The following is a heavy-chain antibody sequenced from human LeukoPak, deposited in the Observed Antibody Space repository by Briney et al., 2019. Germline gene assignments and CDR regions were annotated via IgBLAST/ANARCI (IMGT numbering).Heavy chain of an antibody. J-gene: IGHJ3*01. D-gene: IGHD3-10*01. Sequence: KPSETLSLTCAVYGGSFSGYYWSWIRQPPGKGLEWIGEINHSGSTNYSPSLKSRVTISVDKSKNQFSLKLSSVTAADTAVYYCARDRRSGVIRPPDWGQGTMVTVSS. CDR2: INHSGST. CDR1: GGSFSGYY. CDR3: ARDRRSGVIRPPD. V-gene: IGHV4-34*01.